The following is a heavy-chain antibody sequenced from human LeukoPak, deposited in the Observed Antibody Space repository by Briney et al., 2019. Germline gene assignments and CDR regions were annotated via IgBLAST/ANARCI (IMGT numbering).Heavy chain of an antibody. CDR2: IFVGSGTT. CDR3: AADSGNYGSGTHIPDH. CDR1: GFTFSYSA. J-gene: IGHJ4*02. D-gene: IGHD3-10*01. V-gene: IGHV1-58*02. Sequence: ASVKVSCKASGFTFSYSAMQWVRQARGQRLEWIGWIFVGSGTTSYAQKFQERVIITRDMSTSTAHMELSSLRSEDTAVYYCAADSGNYGSGTHIPDHWGQGTLVTVSS.